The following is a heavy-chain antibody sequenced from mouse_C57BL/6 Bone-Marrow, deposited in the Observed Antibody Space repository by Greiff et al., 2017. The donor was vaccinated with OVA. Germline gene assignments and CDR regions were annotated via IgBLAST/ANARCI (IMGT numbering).Heavy chain of an antibody. CDR1: GYTFTSYW. V-gene: IGHV1-50*01. Sequence: QVQLQQPGAELVKPGASVKLSCKASGYTFTSYWMQWVKQRPGQGLEWIGEIDPSDSYTNYNQKFKGKATLTVDTSSSTAYMQLSSLTSEDSAVYYCARRGTTALFDYWGQGTTLTVSS. J-gene: IGHJ2*01. CDR2: IDPSDSYT. CDR3: ARRGTTALFDY. D-gene: IGHD1-2*01.